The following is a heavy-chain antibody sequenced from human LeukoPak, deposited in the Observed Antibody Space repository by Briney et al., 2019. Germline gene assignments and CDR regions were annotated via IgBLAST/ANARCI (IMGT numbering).Heavy chain of an antibody. CDR1: GFTFNTYG. Sequence: GGSLRLSCAASGFTFNTYGMHWVRQAPGKGLEWVAFTRHDGSNDYYTDSVKGRFTISRDNSKNTLYLQMNSLRAEDTAVYYCASSYYYDSSGTHDYRVQGTLVTVSS. CDR2: TRHDGSND. CDR3: ASSYYYDSSGTHDY. J-gene: IGHJ4*02. V-gene: IGHV3-30*02. D-gene: IGHD3-22*01.